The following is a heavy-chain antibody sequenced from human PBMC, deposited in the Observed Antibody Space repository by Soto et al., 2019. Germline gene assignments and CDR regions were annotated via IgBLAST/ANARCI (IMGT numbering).Heavy chain of an antibody. CDR2: ISSSGSTI. D-gene: IGHD6-6*01. Sequence: PGGSLRLSCAASGFTVSDYYMSWIRQAPGKGLEWVSYISSSGSTIYYADSVKGRFTISRDNAKNSLYLQMNSLRAEDTAVYYCARDSPSAARPKTDVWGQGTTVTVSS. V-gene: IGHV3-11*01. CDR1: GFTVSDYY. CDR3: ARDSPSAARPKTDV. J-gene: IGHJ6*02.